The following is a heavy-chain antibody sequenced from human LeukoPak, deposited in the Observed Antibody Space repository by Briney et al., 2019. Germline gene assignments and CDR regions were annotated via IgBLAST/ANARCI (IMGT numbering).Heavy chain of an antibody. J-gene: IGHJ4*02. CDR2: ISAYNGNT. CDR3: ARVTQTDYDFDY. CDR1: GYTFTSYG. Sequence: ASVKVSCTASGYTFTSYGISWVRQAPGQGLEWMGWISAYNGNTDYAQKLQGRVTMTTDTSTSTAYMELRSLRSDDTAVYYCARVTQTDYDFDYWGQGTLVSVSS. V-gene: IGHV1-18*01. D-gene: IGHD4-17*01.